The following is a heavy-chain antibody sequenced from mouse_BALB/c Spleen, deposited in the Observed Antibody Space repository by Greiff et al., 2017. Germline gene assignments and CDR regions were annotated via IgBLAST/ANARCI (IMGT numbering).Heavy chain of an antibody. CDR3: ARGIYGNYVRLDY. Sequence: QVQLKESGPGLVAPSQSLSITCTVSGFSLTSYGVSWVRQPPGKGLEWLGVIWAGGSTNYNSALMSRLSISKDNSKSQVFFKMNSLQTDDTAMYYCARGIYGNYVRLDYWGQGTTLTVSS. D-gene: IGHD2-1*01. CDR2: IWAGGST. CDR1: GFSLTSYG. J-gene: IGHJ2*01. V-gene: IGHV2-9*02.